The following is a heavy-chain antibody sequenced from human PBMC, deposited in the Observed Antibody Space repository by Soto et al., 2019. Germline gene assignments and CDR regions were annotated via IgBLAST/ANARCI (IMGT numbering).Heavy chain of an antibody. D-gene: IGHD3-10*01. CDR1: GFTFSSYG. Sequence: GGSLRLSCAASGFTFSSYGMHWVRQAPGKGLEWVAVIWNDGSNKYYADSVKGRFTISRDNSKNTLYLQMNSLRMSTRSILTGYYIGEDFDYWGQGTLVTVSS. CDR3: YYIGEDFDY. V-gene: IGHV3-30*02. J-gene: IGHJ4*02. CDR2: IWNDGSNK.